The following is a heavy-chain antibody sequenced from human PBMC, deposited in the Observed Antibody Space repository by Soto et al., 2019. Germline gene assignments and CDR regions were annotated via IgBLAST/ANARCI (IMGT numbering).Heavy chain of an antibody. D-gene: IGHD3-10*02. CDR2: IYHSGST. CDR3: ARARYVPGWFDH. CDR1: GGSISSGGYS. V-gene: IGHV4-30-2*01. J-gene: IGHJ5*02. Sequence: PXETLYLTCAVSGGSISSGGYSWSWIRQPPGKGLEWIGYIYHSGSTYYNPSLKSRVTISVDRSKNQFSLKLSSVTAADTAVYYCARARYVPGWFDHWGQGTLVTVSS.